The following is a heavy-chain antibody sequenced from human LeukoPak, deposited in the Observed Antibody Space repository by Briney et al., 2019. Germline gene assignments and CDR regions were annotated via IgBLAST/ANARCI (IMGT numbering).Heavy chain of an antibody. CDR2: ISYDGSNK. CDR3: AVRTR. V-gene: IGHV3-30*04. J-gene: IGHJ4*02. Sequence: GRSLRLSCAASGFTFSSYAMHWVRQAPGKGLEWVAVISYDGSNKYYADSVKGRFTISRDNSKNTLYLQMNSLRAEDTAVYYCAVRTRWGQGTLVTVSS. CDR1: GFTFSSYA.